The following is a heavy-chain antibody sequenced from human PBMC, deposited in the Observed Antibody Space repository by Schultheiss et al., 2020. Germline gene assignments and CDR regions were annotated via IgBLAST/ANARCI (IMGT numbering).Heavy chain of an antibody. D-gene: IGHD1-26*01. CDR3: ARFGGSSDIDIDY. J-gene: IGHJ4*02. V-gene: IGHV3-21*01. CDR1: GFTFSDYY. CDR2: ISSSSSYI. Sequence: GGSLRLSCAASGFTFSDYYMNWVRQAPGKGLEWVSSISSSSSYIYYADSVKGRFTISRDNAKNSLYLQMNSLRDEDTAVYYCARFGGSSDIDIDYWGQGTLVTVSS.